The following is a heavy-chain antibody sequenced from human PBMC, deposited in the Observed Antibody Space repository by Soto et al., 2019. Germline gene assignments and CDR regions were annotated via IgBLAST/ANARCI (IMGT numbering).Heavy chain of an antibody. D-gene: IGHD6-19*01. CDR3: AREAKQWLVTGAFDI. CDR1: GGSISSSSYY. CDR2: IYYSGST. J-gene: IGHJ3*02. Sequence: QLQLQESGPGLVKPSATLSLTCTVSGGSISSSSYYWGWIRQPPGKGLEWIGSIYYSGSTYYNPSLKSPDTISVDTAKNQFSLKLSSVTAADTAVYYCAREAKQWLVTGAFDIWGQGTMVTVSS. V-gene: IGHV4-39*01.